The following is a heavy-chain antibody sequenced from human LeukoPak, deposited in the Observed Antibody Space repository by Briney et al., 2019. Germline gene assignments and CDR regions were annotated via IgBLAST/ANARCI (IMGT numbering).Heavy chain of an antibody. J-gene: IGHJ4*02. D-gene: IGHD3-22*01. CDR3: ARGRANYYDSSGYYWDY. CDR2: IYYSGST. V-gene: IGHV4-59*01. CDR1: GGSISSYY. Sequence: SETLSLTCTVSGGSISSYYWSWIRQPPGKGLEWIGYIYYSGSTNYNPSLKSRVTISVDTSKNQFSLKLSSVTAADTAVYYCARGRANYYDSSGYYWDYWGQGTLVTVSS.